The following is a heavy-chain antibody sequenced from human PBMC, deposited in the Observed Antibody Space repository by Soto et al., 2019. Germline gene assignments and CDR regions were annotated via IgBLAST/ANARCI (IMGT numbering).Heavy chain of an antibody. Sequence: LRLSCAASGFTFSSYYMHWVRQATGKGLEWVSAIGTAGDTYYPGSVKGRFTISRENAKNSLYLQMNSLRAGDTAVYYCARDFRLAAAGLRYYYYGMDVWGQGTTVTVSS. CDR1: GFTFSSYY. CDR2: IGTAGDT. CDR3: ARDFRLAAAGLRYYYYGMDV. V-gene: IGHV3-13*01. D-gene: IGHD6-13*01. J-gene: IGHJ6*02.